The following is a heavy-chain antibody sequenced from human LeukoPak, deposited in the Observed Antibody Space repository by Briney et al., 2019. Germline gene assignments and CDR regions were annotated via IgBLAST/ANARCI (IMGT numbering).Heavy chain of an antibody. V-gene: IGHV3-48*04. CDR2: ISSSGSTI. Sequence: GGSLRLSCAASGFTFSSYSMNWVRQAPGKGLEWVSYISSSGSTIYYADSVKGRFTISRDNAKNSLYLQMNSLRAEDTAVYYCARDQLGEFDYWGQGTLVTVSS. D-gene: IGHD1-1*01. CDR3: ARDQLGEFDY. J-gene: IGHJ4*02. CDR1: GFTFSSYS.